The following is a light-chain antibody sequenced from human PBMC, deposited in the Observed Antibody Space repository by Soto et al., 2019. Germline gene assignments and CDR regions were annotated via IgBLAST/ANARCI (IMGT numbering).Light chain of an antibody. Sequence: QSALTQPASVSGSPGQSITISCTGTSSDVGGYNYVSWYQQQSGKAPKLMIHEVSNRPSGVSNRFSGSKSGNTASLTISGRQADDEADYYCSSYTSSSAYVFGIGTKVTVL. V-gene: IGLV2-14*01. J-gene: IGLJ1*01. CDR3: SSYTSSSAYV. CDR2: EVS. CDR1: SSDVGGYNY.